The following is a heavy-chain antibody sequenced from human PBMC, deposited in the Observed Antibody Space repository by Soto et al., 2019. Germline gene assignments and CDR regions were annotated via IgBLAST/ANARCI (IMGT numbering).Heavy chain of an antibody. D-gene: IGHD3-3*01. V-gene: IGHV1-8*01. CDR1: GYTFTTYD. CDR2: RNPNSGDT. J-gene: IGHJ4*02. Sequence: QVQLVQSGAEVKKPGASVKVSCKATGYTFTTYDINWVRQATGQGLEWMGWRNPNSGDTGYAQKFQGRVTMTRDTSISTAYMELSTLTSEDTAAYYCVRGLEWLRNYWGQGTLVTVSS. CDR3: VRGLEWLRNY.